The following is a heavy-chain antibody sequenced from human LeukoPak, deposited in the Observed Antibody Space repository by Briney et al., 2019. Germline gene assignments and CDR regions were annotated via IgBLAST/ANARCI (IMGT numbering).Heavy chain of an antibody. V-gene: IGHV3-30*02. CDR1: GFTFSSYG. CDR3: ANRRPGPFLQGYYYYMDV. Sequence: PGGSLRLSCAASGFTFSSYGMHWVRQAPGKGLEWVAFIQYDGSNKYYADSVKGRFTISRDNSKNTLYLQMNSLRAEDTAVYYCANRRPGPFLQGYYYYMDVWGKGTTVTVAS. CDR2: IQYDGSNK. J-gene: IGHJ6*03. D-gene: IGHD1-1*01.